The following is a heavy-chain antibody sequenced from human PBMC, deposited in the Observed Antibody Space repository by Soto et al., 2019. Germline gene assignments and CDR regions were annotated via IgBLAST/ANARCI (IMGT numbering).Heavy chain of an antibody. CDR1: GYTFRNYA. V-gene: IGHV1-3*01. Sequence: RASVKVSCKANGYTFRNYAMHWVRQAPGQGLEWMGWINGGNGNTKYSQKFQGRVTITRDTSASTAYMELSSLRSEDTAVYYCARDGPIYDILSARYFYGMYVWGQGTTVTVSS. CDR3: ARDGPIYDILSARYFYGMYV. CDR2: INGGNGNT. D-gene: IGHD3-9*01. J-gene: IGHJ6*02.